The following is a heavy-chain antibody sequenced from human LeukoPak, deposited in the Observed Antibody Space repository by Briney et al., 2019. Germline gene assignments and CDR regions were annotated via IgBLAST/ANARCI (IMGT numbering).Heavy chain of an antibody. D-gene: IGHD2-2*01. J-gene: IGHJ6*04. Sequence: PSETLSLTCTVSGGSISSGGYYWSWIRQHPGKGLEWIGYIYYSGSTYYNPSLKSRVTISVDTSENQFSLKLTSVTAADTAVYYCARGRGVVPAAIASYGMDVWGKGTTVTVSS. CDR1: GGSISSGGYY. CDR3: ARGRGVVPAAIASYGMDV. CDR2: IYYSGST. V-gene: IGHV4-31*03.